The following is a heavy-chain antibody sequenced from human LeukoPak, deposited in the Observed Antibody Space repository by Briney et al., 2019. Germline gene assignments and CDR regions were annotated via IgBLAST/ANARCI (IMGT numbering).Heavy chain of an antibody. CDR1: GDSITSFY. J-gene: IGHJ4*02. V-gene: IGHV4-59*01. CDR2: IHHTGKN. CDR3: AKWHERLQVFDS. Sequence: PSETLSLTCTVSGDSITSFYWNWVRQSPEKGLEWIGYIHHTGKNYYNPSLKSRITMSVDTSRSQFFLKLSSVTAADTAVYHCAKWHERLQVFDSWGQGVLVTVSS. D-gene: IGHD4-11*01.